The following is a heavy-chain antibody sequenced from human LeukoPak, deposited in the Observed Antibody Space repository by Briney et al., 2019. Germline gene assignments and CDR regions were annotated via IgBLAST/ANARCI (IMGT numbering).Heavy chain of an antibody. V-gene: IGHV4-59*01. CDR1: GGSISSYY. CDR2: IYYSGST. CDR3: ARDLRGFDP. J-gene: IGHJ5*02. Sequence: SETLSLTCTVSGGSISSYYWSWIRQPPGKGLEWIGYIYYSGSTNYSPSLKSRVTISVDTSKNQFSLKLSSVTAADTAVYYCARDLRGFDPWGQGTLVTVSS.